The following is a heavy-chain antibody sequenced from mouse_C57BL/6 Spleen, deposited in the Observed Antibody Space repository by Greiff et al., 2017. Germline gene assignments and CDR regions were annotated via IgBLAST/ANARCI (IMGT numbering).Heavy chain of an antibody. J-gene: IGHJ4*01. CDR3: ARRHYYGSHYAVDY. Sequence: VQLQQSGAELVKPGASVKISCKASGYAFSSYWMNWVKQRPGKGLEWIGQIYPGDGDTNYNGKFKGKATLTADKSSSTAYMQISSLTSEDSAVDFCARRHYYGSHYAVDYWGQETSDTVSS. CDR1: GYAFSSYW. D-gene: IGHD1-1*01. CDR2: IYPGDGDT. V-gene: IGHV1-80*01.